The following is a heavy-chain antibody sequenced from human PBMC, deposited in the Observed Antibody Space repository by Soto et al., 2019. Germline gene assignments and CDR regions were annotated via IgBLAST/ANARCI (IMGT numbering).Heavy chain of an antibody. Sequence: GGSLRLSCAASGFTFSSYGMHWVRQAPGKGLEWVAVIWYDGSNKYYADSVKGRFTISRDNSKNTLYLQMNSLRAEDRAVYYCARGAAAGTFYSGMDVWGQGTTVTVSS. CDR2: IWYDGSNK. V-gene: IGHV3-33*01. CDR1: GFTFSSYG. CDR3: ARGAAAGTFYSGMDV. J-gene: IGHJ6*02. D-gene: IGHD6-13*01.